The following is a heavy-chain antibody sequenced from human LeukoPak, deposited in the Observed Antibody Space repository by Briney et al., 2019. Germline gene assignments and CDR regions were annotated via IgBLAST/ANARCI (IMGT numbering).Heavy chain of an antibody. D-gene: IGHD3-22*01. V-gene: IGHV3-53*01. CDR3: ARDYYDGSAYYSYYEY. CDR2: LYSNGNT. CDR1: GFTFSSYS. Sequence: GGSLRLSCAASGFTFSSYSMNWVRQAPGKGLEWVSTLYSNGNTYYADSVKGRFTISRDNSKNTLSLQMNSLRAEDTAVYYCARDYYDGSAYYSYYEYWGQGTLVTVSS. J-gene: IGHJ4*02.